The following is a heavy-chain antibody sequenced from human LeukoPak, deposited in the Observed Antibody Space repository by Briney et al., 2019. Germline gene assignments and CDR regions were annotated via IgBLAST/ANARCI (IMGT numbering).Heavy chain of an antibody. Sequence: SGPTLVKPTQTLTLTCTVSVFSLSTNGVGVGWIRQPPGKALEWIAVIYWNDIKRHSPSLKSRLTITKDTSKNQVVLTMTNMDPVDTATYYCALMHSTSPIDYWGQGTLVTVSS. CDR2: IYWNDIK. D-gene: IGHD6-6*01. CDR3: ALMHSTSPIDY. CDR1: VFSLSTNGVG. V-gene: IGHV2-5*01. J-gene: IGHJ4*02.